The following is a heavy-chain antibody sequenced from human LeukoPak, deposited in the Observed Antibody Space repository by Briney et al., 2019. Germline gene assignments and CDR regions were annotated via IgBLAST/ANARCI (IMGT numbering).Heavy chain of an antibody. Sequence: GRSLRLSCAASGFTFSSYAMHWVRQASGKGLEWVAVISYDGSNKYYADSVKGRFTISRDNSKNTLYLQMNSLRAEDTAVYYCARETGSAVGSTDFDYWGQGTLVTVSS. V-gene: IGHV3-30-3*01. CDR2: ISYDGSNK. CDR1: GFTFSSYA. D-gene: IGHD4-17*01. CDR3: ARETGSAVGSTDFDY. J-gene: IGHJ4*02.